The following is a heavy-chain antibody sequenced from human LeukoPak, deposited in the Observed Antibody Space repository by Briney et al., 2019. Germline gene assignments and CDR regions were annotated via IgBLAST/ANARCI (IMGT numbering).Heavy chain of an antibody. J-gene: IGHJ4*02. D-gene: IGHD2-2*01. Sequence: GGSLRLSCAASGFTFSSYAMSWVRQAPGKGLDWVSAISGSGGSTYYADSVKGRFTISRDNSKNTLYLQMNSLRAEDTAVYYCAKDVRYCSSTSCYQDYWGQGTLVTVSS. V-gene: IGHV3-23*01. CDR1: GFTFSSYA. CDR2: ISGSGGST. CDR3: AKDVRYCSSTSCYQDY.